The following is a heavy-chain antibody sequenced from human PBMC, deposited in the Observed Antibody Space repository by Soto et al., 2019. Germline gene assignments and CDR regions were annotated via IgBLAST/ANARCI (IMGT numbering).Heavy chain of an antibody. Sequence: ASVKVSCKASGYTFTGYYMHWVRQAPGQGLEWMGWINPNSGGTNYAQKFQGWVTMTRDTPISTAYMELSRLRSDDTAVYYCARAAYYGSGSYYNVDYYYYMDVWGKGTTVNVS. D-gene: IGHD3-10*01. CDR2: INPNSGGT. V-gene: IGHV1-2*04. CDR3: ARAAYYGSGSYYNVDYYYYMDV. J-gene: IGHJ6*03. CDR1: GYTFTGYY.